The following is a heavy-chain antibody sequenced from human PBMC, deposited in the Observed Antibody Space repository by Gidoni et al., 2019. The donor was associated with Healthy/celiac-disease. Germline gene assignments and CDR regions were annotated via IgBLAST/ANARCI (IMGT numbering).Heavy chain of an antibody. CDR1: GGSISSSSYY. CDR2: IYYSGST. Sequence: QLQLQASCPGLVKPSETLSLTCTVSGGSISSSSYYWGWIRQPPGKGLEWIGSIYYSGSTYDNPSLKSRVTISVDTSKNQFSLKLSSVTAADTAVYYCAREIYGDYFNWFDPWGQGTLVTVSS. D-gene: IGHD4-17*01. J-gene: IGHJ5*02. CDR3: AREIYGDYFNWFDP. V-gene: IGHV4-39*07.